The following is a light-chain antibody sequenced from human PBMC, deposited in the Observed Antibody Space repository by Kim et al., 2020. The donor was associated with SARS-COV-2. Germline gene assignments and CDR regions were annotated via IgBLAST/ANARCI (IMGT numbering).Light chain of an antibody. CDR2: GAS. CDR3: HQYHTWPYS. J-gene: IGKJ2*03. V-gene: IGKV3-15*01. Sequence: ASPGKNFPLPLRAAESVSTSLAGYQQRPAHAPTPLLYGASTRATGIPARFTGSGSGSQFTRTIRGLQSEVFAVYHCHQYHTWPYSFGRGTKLEI. CDR1: ESVSTS.